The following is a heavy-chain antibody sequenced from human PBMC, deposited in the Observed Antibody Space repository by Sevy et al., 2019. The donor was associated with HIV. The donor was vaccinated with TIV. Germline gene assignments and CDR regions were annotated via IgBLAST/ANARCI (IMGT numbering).Heavy chain of an antibody. J-gene: IGHJ4*02. CDR1: GLTFSSYA. CDR2: ISASGGST. CDR3: AKCGAYFGSGTCYLDY. D-gene: IGHD3-10*01. V-gene: IGHV3-23*01. Sequence: GGSLRLSCAASGLTFSSYAMSWVRQAPGKGLEWVSAISASGGSTNYVDSVRGRFTISRDNSKHTLYLQMNSLGAEDTAVYYCAKCGAYFGSGTCYLDYWGQGTLVTVSS.